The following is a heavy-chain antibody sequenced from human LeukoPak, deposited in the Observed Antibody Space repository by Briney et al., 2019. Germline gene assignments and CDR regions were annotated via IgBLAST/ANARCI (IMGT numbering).Heavy chain of an antibody. Sequence: GGSLRLSCAASGLTFSSYAMSWVRQAPGKGLEWVSAISGSGGSTYYADSVKGRFTISRDNSKNTLYLQMNSLRAEDTAVYYCAKDRGSSKPRGPFDYWGQGTLVTVSS. CDR2: ISGSGGST. CDR1: GLTFSSYA. V-gene: IGHV3-23*01. D-gene: IGHD2-2*01. J-gene: IGHJ4*02. CDR3: AKDRGSSKPRGPFDY.